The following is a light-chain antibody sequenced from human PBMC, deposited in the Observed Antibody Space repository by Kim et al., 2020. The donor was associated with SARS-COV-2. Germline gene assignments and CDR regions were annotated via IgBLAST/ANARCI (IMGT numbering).Light chain of an antibody. V-gene: IGLV1-40*01. Sequence: VTISCTRSSPNSGAACYGHWYQQLPGTAPKLRIYDNSNRPSGVPDRFSGSKSGTSASLAITGLQAEDEADYYCQSYDSSLSALYVFGTGTKVTVL. CDR3: QSYDSSLSALYV. CDR2: DNS. CDR1: SPNSGAACY. J-gene: IGLJ1*01.